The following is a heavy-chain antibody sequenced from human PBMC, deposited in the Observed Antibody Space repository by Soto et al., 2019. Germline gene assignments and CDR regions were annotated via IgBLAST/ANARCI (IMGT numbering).Heavy chain of an antibody. CDR3: ARDRMSVDYSNSRGAFDI. CDR1: GGSISSGGYY. D-gene: IGHD4-4*01. V-gene: IGHV4-31*03. CDR2: IYYSGST. J-gene: IGHJ3*02. Sequence: PSETLSLTCTVSGGSISSGGYYWSWIRQHPGKGLEWIGYIYYSGSTYYNPSLKSRVTISVDTSKNQFSLKLSSVTAADTAVYYCARDRMSVDYSNSRGAFDIWGQGTMVTVSS.